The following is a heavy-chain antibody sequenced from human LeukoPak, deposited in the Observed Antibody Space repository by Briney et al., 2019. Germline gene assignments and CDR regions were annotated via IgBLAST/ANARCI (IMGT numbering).Heavy chain of an antibody. CDR2: IKQDGSEK. CDR1: GFTFGSYW. D-gene: IGHD1-14*01. Sequence: GGSLRLSCAASGFTFGSYWMSWVRQAPGKGRDWVANIKQDGSEKYYVDSVKGRFTISRDNAKNSLYLQMNSLRAEDTAVYYCARRADNRGNYFDYWGQGTLVTVSS. CDR3: ARRADNRGNYFDY. V-gene: IGHV3-7*01. J-gene: IGHJ4*02.